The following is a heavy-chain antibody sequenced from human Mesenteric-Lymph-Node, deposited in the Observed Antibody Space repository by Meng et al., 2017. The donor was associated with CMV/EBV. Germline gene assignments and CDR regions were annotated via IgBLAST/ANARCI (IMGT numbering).Heavy chain of an antibody. CDR3: ATDRGATLSSIVGLDY. J-gene: IGHJ4*02. CDR1: FTFSSFA. Sequence: FTFSSFAVHWVRQAPGKGLEWVSTISYDGSNKYYVDSVKGRFTISRDNSKSTLYLQMNSLRAEDTATYYCATDRGATLSSIVGLDYWGQGTLVTVSS. V-gene: IGHV3-30*04. CDR2: ISYDGSNK. D-gene: IGHD3-10*01.